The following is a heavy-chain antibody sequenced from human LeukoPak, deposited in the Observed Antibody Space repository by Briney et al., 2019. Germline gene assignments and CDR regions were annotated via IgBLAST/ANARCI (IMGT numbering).Heavy chain of an antibody. D-gene: IGHD3-10*01. J-gene: IGHJ4*02. V-gene: IGHV3-64D*06. CDR2: ISGNGGST. CDR3: VRGFTYYYGSGSYVDY. Sequence: WVRQAPGKGLEYVSAISGNGGSTYYADSVRGRFTISRDNSKNTLYLQMSSLRAEDTAVYYCVRGFTYYYGSGSYVDYWGQGTLVTVSS.